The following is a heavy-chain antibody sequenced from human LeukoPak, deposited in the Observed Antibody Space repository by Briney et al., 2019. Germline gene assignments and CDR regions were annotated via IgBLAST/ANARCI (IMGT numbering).Heavy chain of an antibody. Sequence: GGSLRLSCGVSGFTFSDYWMNWVRQAPGKGLEWVSSISSSSSYIYYADSVKGRFTISRDNAKNSLYLQMNSLRAEDTAVYYCAREVVVVPPQGYYYYYMDVWGKGTTVTVSS. CDR3: AREVVVVPPQGYYYYYMDV. D-gene: IGHD2-2*01. J-gene: IGHJ6*03. CDR2: ISSSSSYI. V-gene: IGHV3-21*01. CDR1: GFTFSDYW.